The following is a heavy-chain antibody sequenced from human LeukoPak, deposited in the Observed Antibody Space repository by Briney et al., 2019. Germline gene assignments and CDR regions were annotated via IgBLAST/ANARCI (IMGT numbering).Heavy chain of an antibody. CDR1: GGSISSSSYY. Sequence: KSSETLSLTCTVSGGSISSSSYYSGWIRQPPGKGLEWIGSIYYSGSTYHNPSLKGRVTISVDTSKNQFSLKLSSVTAADTAVYFCARGGTLRTFDYWGQGTLVTVSS. CDR2: IYYSGST. V-gene: IGHV4-39*01. D-gene: IGHD3-16*01. J-gene: IGHJ4*02. CDR3: ARGGTLRTFDY.